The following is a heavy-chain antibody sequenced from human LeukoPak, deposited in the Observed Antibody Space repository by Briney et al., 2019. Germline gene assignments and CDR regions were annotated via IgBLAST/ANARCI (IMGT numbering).Heavy chain of an antibody. D-gene: IGHD5-12*01. J-gene: IGHJ3*02. CDR3: ARDRRYVDAFDI. Sequence: PSETLSLTCTVSGGSISSYYWSWIRQPPGKGLEWIGYIYYSGSTYYNPSLKSRVTISVDTSKNQFSLKLSSVTAADTAVYYCARDRRYVDAFDIWGQGTMVTVSS. V-gene: IGHV4-59*12. CDR2: IYYSGST. CDR1: GGSISSYY.